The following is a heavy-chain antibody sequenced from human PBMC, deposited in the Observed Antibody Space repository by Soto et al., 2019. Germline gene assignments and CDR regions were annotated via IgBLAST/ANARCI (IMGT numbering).Heavy chain of an antibody. V-gene: IGHV4-31*03. Sequence: QVQLQESGPRLLKPSQTLSLTCTVSGGSFNSGAYYWSWLRQHPAKGLEWIASIYDTGTSAYTPSLRSRLSMSIDTSKSQFSLTLTSVTAADTAVYYCARVVHSGDFEYFWGQGTLVTVSS. CDR3: ARVVHSGDFEYF. D-gene: IGHD4-17*01. CDR1: GGSFNSGAYY. J-gene: IGHJ4*01. CDR2: IYDTGTS.